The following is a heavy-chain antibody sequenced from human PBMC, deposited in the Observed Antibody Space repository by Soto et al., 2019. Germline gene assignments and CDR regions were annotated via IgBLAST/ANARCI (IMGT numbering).Heavy chain of an antibody. CDR1: GFTFSSYT. V-gene: IGHV3-48*01. Sequence: GGSLRLSCAASGFTFSSYTMNWVRQAPGKGLEWVSYISSYSGTIYYADFVKGRFTIFRDNAKNSLYLQMNSLRAEDTAVYYCARISTVTRSNFDYWGQGTLVTVSS. J-gene: IGHJ4*02. CDR3: ARISTVTRSNFDY. D-gene: IGHD4-17*01. CDR2: ISSYSGTI.